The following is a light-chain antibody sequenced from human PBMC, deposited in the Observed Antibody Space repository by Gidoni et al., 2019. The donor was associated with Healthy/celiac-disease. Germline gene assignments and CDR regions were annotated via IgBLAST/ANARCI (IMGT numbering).Light chain of an antibody. CDR3: QQYNSYWCS. CDR2: KAS. Sequence: DIQMTQSPSTLSASVGDRVTITCRASQSISSWLAWYQQKPGKAHKLLIYKASSLESGVPSRFSGSGSGTEFTLTISSLQPDDFATYYCQQYNSYWCSFGQGTKLEIK. V-gene: IGKV1-5*03. J-gene: IGKJ2*04. CDR1: QSISSW.